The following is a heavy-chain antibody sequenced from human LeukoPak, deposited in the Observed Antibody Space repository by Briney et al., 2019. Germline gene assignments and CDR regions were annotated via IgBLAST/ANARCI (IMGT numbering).Heavy chain of an antibody. V-gene: IGHV4-34*01. Sequence: SETLSLTCAVYGGSFSGYYWSWIRQPPGKGLEWIGEINHSGSTNYNPSLKSRVTISVDTSENQFSLKLSSVTAADTAVYYCARRSSSTIYYYYMDVWGKGTTVTVSS. CDR1: GGSFSGYY. CDR2: INHSGST. CDR3: ARRSSSTIYYYYMDV. D-gene: IGHD6-6*01. J-gene: IGHJ6*03.